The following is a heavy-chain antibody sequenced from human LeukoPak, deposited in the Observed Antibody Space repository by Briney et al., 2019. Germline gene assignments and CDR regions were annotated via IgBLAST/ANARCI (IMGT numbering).Heavy chain of an antibody. J-gene: IGHJ4*02. CDR3: ARVYDSSGYYPYFDY. CDR2: IIPIFGTA. D-gene: IGHD3-22*01. CDR1: GGTFSSYA. V-gene: IGHV1-69*13. Sequence: SVKVSCKASGGTFSSYAISWVRQAPGQGLEWMGGIIPIFGTANYAQKFQGRVTITADESTSTAYMELSSLRSEDTAVYYCARVYDSSGYYPYFDYWGQGTLVTVSS.